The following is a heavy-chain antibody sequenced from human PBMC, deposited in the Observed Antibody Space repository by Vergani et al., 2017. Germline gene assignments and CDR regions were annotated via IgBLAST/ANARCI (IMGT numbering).Heavy chain of an antibody. CDR1: GFTFSDYY. Sequence: VQLVESGGGLVQPGGSLRLSCAASGFTFSDYYMSWIRQAPGKGLEWVSYISSSSSYTNYADSVKGRFTISRDNSKNTLYLQMNSLRAEDTAVYYCARDHGLKATGTTAWGQGTLVTVSS. D-gene: IGHD1-7*01. CDR3: ARDHGLKATGTTA. V-gene: IGHV3-11*06. CDR2: ISSSSSYT. J-gene: IGHJ5*02.